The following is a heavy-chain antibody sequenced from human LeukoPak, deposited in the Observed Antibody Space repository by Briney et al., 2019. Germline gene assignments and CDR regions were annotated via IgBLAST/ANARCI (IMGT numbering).Heavy chain of an antibody. Sequence: SVKVSCKASGGTFSSYAISWVRQAPGQGLEWMGGIIPIFGTANYAQKSQGRVTITADESTSTAYMELSSLRSEDTAVYYCARSESEVVPAANDYSYGMDVWGQGTTVTVSS. CDR1: GGTFSSYA. CDR2: IIPIFGTA. V-gene: IGHV1-69*01. CDR3: ARSESEVVPAANDYSYGMDV. J-gene: IGHJ6*02. D-gene: IGHD2-2*01.